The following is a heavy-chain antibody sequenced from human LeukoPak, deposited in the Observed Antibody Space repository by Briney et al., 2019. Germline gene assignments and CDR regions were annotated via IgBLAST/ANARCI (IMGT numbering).Heavy chain of an antibody. Sequence: SEILSLTCTVSSGSISGDTSYWGWIRQPPGKGLEWIASVYYTGSTYHNPSLRSRVTISVDTSKNQFFLKIDSLTAADTAVYYCARHVPPPVNGMDYWGQGTLVAVSS. CDR1: SGSISGDTSY. CDR2: VYYTGST. D-gene: IGHD2-8*01. J-gene: IGHJ4*02. CDR3: ARHVPPPVNGMDY. V-gene: IGHV4-39*01.